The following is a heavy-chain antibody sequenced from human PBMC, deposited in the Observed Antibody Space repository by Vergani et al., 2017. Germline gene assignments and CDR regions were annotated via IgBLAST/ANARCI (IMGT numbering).Heavy chain of an antibody. CDR1: GGSFSGYY. D-gene: IGHD4-11*01. CDR3: ARTEPDYSKGFGY. V-gene: IGHV4-34*11. J-gene: IGHJ4*02. CDR2: IYYSGST. Sequence: QVQLQQWGAGLLKPSETLSLTCAVYGGSFSGYYWSWIRQPPGKGLEWIGYIYYSGSTNYNPSLKSRVTISVDTSKNQFSLKLSSVTAADTAVYYCARTEPDYSKGFGYWGQGTLVTVSS.